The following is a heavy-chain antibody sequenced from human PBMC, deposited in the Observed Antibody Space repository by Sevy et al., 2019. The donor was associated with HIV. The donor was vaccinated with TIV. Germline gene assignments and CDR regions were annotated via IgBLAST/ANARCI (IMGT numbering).Heavy chain of an antibody. CDR1: GFSFDSYG. Sequence: GGSLRLSCAVSGFSFDSYGMTWVRQAPGKGLEWVSGISGSGTRTYYADSVKGRFIISRDNSKNTLYLQMNSLRSDDTAIYYRAKGGGGHYDPDEIGYYFYYYNMDVWGKGTTVTVSS. CDR2: ISGSGTRT. V-gene: IGHV3-23*01. J-gene: IGHJ6*03. D-gene: IGHD3-22*01. CDR3: AKGGGGHYDPDEIGYYFYYYNMDV.